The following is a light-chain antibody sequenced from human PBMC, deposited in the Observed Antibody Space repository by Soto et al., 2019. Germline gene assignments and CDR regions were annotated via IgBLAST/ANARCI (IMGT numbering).Light chain of an antibody. Sequence: EIVLTQSPGTLSLSPGERATLSCRASQRVPTSYVGWYQQKPGQAPRLLIYGASSRATGIPDRFSGSGSGTDFTLTISRLEPEDFAVYYCQQYGNSPQTFGQGTKVEIK. CDR3: QQYGNSPQT. J-gene: IGKJ1*01. CDR2: GAS. V-gene: IGKV3-20*01. CDR1: QRVPTSY.